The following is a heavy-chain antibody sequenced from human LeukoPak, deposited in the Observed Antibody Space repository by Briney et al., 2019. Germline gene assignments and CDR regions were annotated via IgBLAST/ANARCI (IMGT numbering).Heavy chain of an antibody. Sequence: GGSLRLSCAASGFIFSNYAMSWVRQAPGKGLEWVSVIVGSGATTFYADSVKGRFTISRDNSKNTLYLQMNSLRAEDTAVYYCAKWGDYDILTGYYVSDYWGQGTLVTVSS. CDR3: AKWGDYDILTGYYVSDY. D-gene: IGHD3-9*01. CDR2: IVGSGATT. V-gene: IGHV3-23*01. CDR1: GFIFSNYA. J-gene: IGHJ4*02.